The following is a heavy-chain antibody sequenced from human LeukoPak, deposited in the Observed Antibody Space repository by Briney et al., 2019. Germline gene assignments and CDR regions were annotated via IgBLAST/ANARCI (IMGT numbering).Heavy chain of an antibody. CDR2: INPSGGST. J-gene: IGHJ5*02. CDR3: ARDREAGSRLNNWFDP. D-gene: IGHD1-26*01. V-gene: IGHV1-46*01. CDR1: GYTLTELS. Sequence: ASVKVSCKVSGYTLTELSMHWVRQAPGQGLEWMGIINPSGGSTSYAQKFQGRVTMTRDTSTSTVYMELSSLRSEDTAVYYCARDREAGSRLNNWFDPWGQGTLVTVSS.